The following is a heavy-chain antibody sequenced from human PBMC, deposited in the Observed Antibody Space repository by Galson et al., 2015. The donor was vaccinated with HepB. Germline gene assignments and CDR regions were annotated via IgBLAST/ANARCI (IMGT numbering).Heavy chain of an antibody. CDR3: ARAYGSGIGLDV. Sequence: SLRLSCAASGFTFSSYAMHWVRQAPGKGLEWVAVISYDGSNKYYADSVKGRFTISRDNSKNTLYLQMNSLRAEDTAVYYCARAYGSGIGLDVWGQGTTVTVSS. D-gene: IGHD3-10*01. V-gene: IGHV3-30*04. CDR1: GFTFSSYA. CDR2: ISYDGSNK. J-gene: IGHJ6*02.